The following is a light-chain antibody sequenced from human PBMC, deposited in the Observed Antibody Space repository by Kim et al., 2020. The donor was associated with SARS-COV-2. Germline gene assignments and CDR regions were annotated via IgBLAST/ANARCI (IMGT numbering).Light chain of an antibody. CDR1: QSVGSN. CDR3: QQYGSSPPPIT. J-gene: IGKJ5*01. Sequence: PGERATLTCTASQSVGSNLTWYQRKPGQAPRLLIYYTSTSATGVPDRFSGSGSGTDFTLTISRLEPEDFAVYYCQQYGSSPPPITFGQGTRLEIK. V-gene: IGKV3-20*01. CDR2: YTS.